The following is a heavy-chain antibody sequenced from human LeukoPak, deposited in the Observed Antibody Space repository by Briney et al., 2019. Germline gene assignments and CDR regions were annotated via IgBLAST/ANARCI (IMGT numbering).Heavy chain of an antibody. CDR1: GFTFSSHD. CDR2: IGTAGDT. D-gene: IGHD3-22*01. Sequence: GGSLRLSCAASGFTFSSHDMHWVRQATGKGLEWVSAIGTAGDTYYPGSVKGRFTISRENAKNSLYLQMNSLRAEDTAVYYCARAGPNHYYDSSGPKRDYYYYYGMDVWGQGTTVTVSS. J-gene: IGHJ6*02. V-gene: IGHV3-13*01. CDR3: ARAGPNHYYDSSGPKRDYYYYYGMDV.